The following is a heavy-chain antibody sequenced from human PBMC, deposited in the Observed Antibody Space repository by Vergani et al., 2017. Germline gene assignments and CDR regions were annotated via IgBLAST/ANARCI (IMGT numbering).Heavy chain of an antibody. CDR3: ARGCGSTSCYRRGEDWFDP. Sequence: QVQLVQSGAEVKKPGASVKVSCQASGYTFTSYYIHWVRQAPGQGLEWMGIINPSGGSTNYGQKFQGRVTMTRDTSTSTVFMELSSLRSEDTAVYYCARGCGSTSCYRRGEDWFDPWGRQALVAIAS. CDR1: GYTFTSYY. CDR2: INPSGGST. J-gene: IGHJ5*02. V-gene: IGHV1-46*01. D-gene: IGHD2-2*02.